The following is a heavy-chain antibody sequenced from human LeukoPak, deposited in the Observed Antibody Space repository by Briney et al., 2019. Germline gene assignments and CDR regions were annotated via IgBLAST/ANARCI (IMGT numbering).Heavy chain of an antibody. J-gene: IGHJ4*02. Sequence: SETLSLTCTVSGDSISSGRYYWTWIRQPAGKGLEWIGRIYTSGSTNYNPSLKSRVTMSVDTSKNQFSLNLISVTAADTAVYYCARDLTDYYELDYWGQGTLVTVSS. D-gene: IGHD3-22*01. CDR1: GDSISSGRYY. CDR3: ARDLTDYYELDY. CDR2: IYTSGST. V-gene: IGHV4-61*02.